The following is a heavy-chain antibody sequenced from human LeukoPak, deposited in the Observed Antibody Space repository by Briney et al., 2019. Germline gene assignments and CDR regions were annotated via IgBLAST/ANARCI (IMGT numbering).Heavy chain of an antibody. CDR1: GGSISSGGYY. V-gene: IGHV4-30-2*01. CDR3: ARDVSGNFDV. D-gene: IGHD2/OR15-2a*01. Sequence: SETLSLTCTVSGGSISSGGYYWSWIRQPPGKGLEWIGYIYHSGSTYYNPSLKSRVTISVDRSKNQFSLKLSSVTAADTAVYYCARDVSGNFDVWGKGTTVTVSS. CDR2: IYHSGST. J-gene: IGHJ6*04.